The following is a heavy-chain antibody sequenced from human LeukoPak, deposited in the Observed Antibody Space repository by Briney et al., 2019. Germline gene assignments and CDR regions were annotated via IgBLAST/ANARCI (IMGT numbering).Heavy chain of an antibody. Sequence: ASVKVSCKASGYTFTSYGISWVRQAPGQGVEWMGWISAYNGNTNYAQKLQGRVTMTTDTSTSTAYMELRSLRSDDTAVYYCARGGLGYCSGGSCYSDYWGQGTLVTVSS. CDR3: ARGGLGYCSGGSCYSDY. V-gene: IGHV1-18*01. CDR1: GYTFTSYG. D-gene: IGHD2-15*01. J-gene: IGHJ4*02. CDR2: ISAYNGNT.